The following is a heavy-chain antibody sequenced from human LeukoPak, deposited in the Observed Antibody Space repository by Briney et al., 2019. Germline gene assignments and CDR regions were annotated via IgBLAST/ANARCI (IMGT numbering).Heavy chain of an antibody. D-gene: IGHD2-2*01. CDR2: IYYSGST. Sequence: KPSETLSLTCTVSGGSISSSSYYWGWIRQPPGKGLEWIGSIYYSGSTYYNPSLKSRVTISVDTSKNQFSLKLSSVTAADTAVYYCARYCSSTSCYSLFDYWGQGTLVTVSS. CDR1: GGSISSSSYY. CDR3: ARYCSSTSCYSLFDY. V-gene: IGHV4-39*07. J-gene: IGHJ4*02.